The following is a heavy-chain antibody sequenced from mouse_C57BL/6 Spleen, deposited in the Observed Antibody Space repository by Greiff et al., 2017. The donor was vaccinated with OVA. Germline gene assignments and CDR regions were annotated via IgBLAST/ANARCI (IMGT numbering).Heavy chain of an antibody. D-gene: IGHD4-1*01. Sequence: EVQVVESGGGLVQPGGSLKLSCAASGFTFSDYYMYWVRQTPEKRLEWVAYISNGGGSTYYPDTVKGRFTISRDNAKNTLYLQMSRLKSEDTAMYYCARGETGYWYFDVWGTGTTVTVSS. CDR2: ISNGGGST. CDR1: GFTFSDYY. CDR3: ARGETGYWYFDV. J-gene: IGHJ1*03. V-gene: IGHV5-12*01.